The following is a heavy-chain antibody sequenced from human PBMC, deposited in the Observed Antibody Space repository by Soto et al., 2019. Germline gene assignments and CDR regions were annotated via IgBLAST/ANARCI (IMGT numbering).Heavy chain of an antibody. Sequence: VGSRSLSCAASGFPFGVFWMHWVRQAPGKGLEWLSVLSSEGSEEYYADSVRGRFTISRDNSKNTLFLQMDSLRVDDTGVYYCALTRRSSLLEVAGPGFEYWGQGTLVTVS. V-gene: IGHV3-30*03. J-gene: IGHJ4*02. CDR3: ALTRRSSLLEVAGPGFEY. CDR1: GFPFGVFW. D-gene: IGHD6-19*01. CDR2: LSSEGSEE.